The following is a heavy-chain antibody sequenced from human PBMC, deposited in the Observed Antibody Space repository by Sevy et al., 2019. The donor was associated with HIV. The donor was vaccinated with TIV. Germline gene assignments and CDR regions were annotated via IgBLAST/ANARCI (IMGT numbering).Heavy chain of an antibody. CDR1: GGSISGDS. D-gene: IGHD2-15*01. Sequence: SETLSLTCSVSGGSISGDSWGWIRQPPTKELEWIGNIYYSGTTNYNPSLKSRVTISVDTSKNQFSLNLSSVTAADMAVYYCARGGGSFDYWGQGTLVTVSS. V-gene: IGHV4-59*01. CDR2: IYYSGTT. CDR3: ARGGGSFDY. J-gene: IGHJ4*02.